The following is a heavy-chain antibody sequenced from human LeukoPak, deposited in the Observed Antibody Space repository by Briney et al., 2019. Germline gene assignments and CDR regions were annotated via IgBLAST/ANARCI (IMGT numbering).Heavy chain of an antibody. J-gene: IGHJ4*02. V-gene: IGHV3-7*01. CDR1: GFTVSSNY. CDR2: IKQDGSEK. CDR3: AREESYDFWSGYQAY. Sequence: GGSLRLSCAASGFTVSSNYMSWVRQAPGKGLEWVANIKQDGSEKYYVDSVKGRFTISRDNAKNSLYLQMNSLRAEDTAVYYCAREESYDFWSGYQAYWGQGTLVTVSS. D-gene: IGHD3-3*01.